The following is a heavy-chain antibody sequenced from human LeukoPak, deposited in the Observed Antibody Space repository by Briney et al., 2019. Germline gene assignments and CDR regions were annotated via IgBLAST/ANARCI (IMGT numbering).Heavy chain of an antibody. J-gene: IGHJ4*02. D-gene: IGHD1-26*01. V-gene: IGHV3-7*01. CDR3: AKWQLYSGKYHIDF. CDR2: IKQDGSSK. CDR1: GFTLSNYW. Sequence: GGSLRLSCAASGFTLSNYWMTWVRQAPGKGLEWVANIKQDGSSKYYGDSVKGRFTISRDNAKNSMYLQMNSLRAEDAAVYYCAKWQLYSGKYHIDFWGQGTLVTVSS.